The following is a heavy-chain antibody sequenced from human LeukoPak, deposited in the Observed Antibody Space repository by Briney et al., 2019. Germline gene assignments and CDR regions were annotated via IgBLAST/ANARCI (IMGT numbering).Heavy chain of an antibody. D-gene: IGHD3-22*01. CDR1: GFTFSSYA. V-gene: IGHV3-23*01. Sequence: GGSLRLSCAASGFTFSSYAMSWVRQAPGKGLEWVSAITSSGGSTYYADSVKGRFTISRDNSKNTLYLQVNSLRAEDTALYYCAKRRYYDDSAFDYWGQGTLVTVSS. J-gene: IGHJ4*02. CDR2: ITSSGGST. CDR3: AKRRYYDDSAFDY.